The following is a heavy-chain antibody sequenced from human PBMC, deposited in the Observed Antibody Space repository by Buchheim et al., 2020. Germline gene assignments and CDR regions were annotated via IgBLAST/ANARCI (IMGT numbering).Heavy chain of an antibody. V-gene: IGHV1-8*01. D-gene: IGHD3-9*01. Sequence: QVQLVQSGAEVKKPGASVKVSCKASGYTFTSYDINWVRQATGQGLEWMGWMNPNSGNTGYAQKFQGRVTMTRNTSISTAYMELSSLRSEDTAVYYCASFDILIGYYFADYYGMDVWGQGTT. J-gene: IGHJ6*02. CDR3: ASFDILIGYYFADYYGMDV. CDR1: GYTFTSYD. CDR2: MNPNSGNT.